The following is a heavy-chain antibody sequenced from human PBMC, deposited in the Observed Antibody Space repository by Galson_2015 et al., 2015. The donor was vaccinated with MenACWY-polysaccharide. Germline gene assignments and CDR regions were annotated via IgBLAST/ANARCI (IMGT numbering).Heavy chain of an antibody. CDR1: GYTFTGYY. CDR3: ARGAVVPAVTIDY. J-gene: IGHJ4*02. Sequence: SVKVSCKASGYTFTGYYMHWVRQAPGQGLEWMGWINPNSGGTNYAQKFQGWVTMTRDTSISTAYMELSRLRSDDTAVYYCARGAVVPAVTIDYWGQGTLVTVSS. V-gene: IGHV1-2*04. D-gene: IGHD2-2*01. CDR2: INPNSGGT.